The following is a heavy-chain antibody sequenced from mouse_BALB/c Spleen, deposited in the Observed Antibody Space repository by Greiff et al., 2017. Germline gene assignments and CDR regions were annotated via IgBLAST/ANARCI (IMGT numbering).Heavy chain of an antibody. J-gene: IGHJ4*01. D-gene: IGHD2-3*01. CDR3: TRGGWKGAMDY. Sequence: VQLVESGAELVRSGASVKLSCTASGFNIKDYYMHWVKQTPVHGLEWIGAIDPETGGTAYNQKFKGKATLTADKSSSTAYMELRSLTSEDSAVYYCTRGGWKGAMDYWGQGTSVTVSS. V-gene: IGHV1-15*01. CDR2: IDPETGGT. CDR1: GFNIKDYY.